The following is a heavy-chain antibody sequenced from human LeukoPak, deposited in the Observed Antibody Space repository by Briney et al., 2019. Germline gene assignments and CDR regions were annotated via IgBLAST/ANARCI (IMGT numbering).Heavy chain of an antibody. CDR2: ISYDGSNK. Sequence: GGSLRLSCAASGFTFSSYAVHWVRQAPGKGLEWVAVISYDGSNKYYADSVKGRFTISRDNSKNTLYLQMNSLRAEDTAVYYCAREDGDLDYWGQGTLVTVSS. CDR3: AREDGDLDY. V-gene: IGHV3-30-3*01. J-gene: IGHJ4*02. CDR1: GFTFSSYA. D-gene: IGHD4-17*01.